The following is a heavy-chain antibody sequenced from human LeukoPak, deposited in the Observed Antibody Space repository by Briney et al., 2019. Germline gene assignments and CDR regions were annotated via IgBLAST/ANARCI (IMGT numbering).Heavy chain of an antibody. V-gene: IGHV3-7*03. J-gene: IGHJ4*02. Sequence: PGGSLRLSCAAPGFTFSSYWISWVRLAPGKGLEWVANIKQDGSEKYYVDSVKGRFTISRDNAKNSLYLQMNSLRAEDTAVYYCAKIGYGDFPGYWGQGTLVTVSS. CDR3: AKIGYGDFPGY. D-gene: IGHD4-17*01. CDR2: IKQDGSEK. CDR1: GFTFSSYW.